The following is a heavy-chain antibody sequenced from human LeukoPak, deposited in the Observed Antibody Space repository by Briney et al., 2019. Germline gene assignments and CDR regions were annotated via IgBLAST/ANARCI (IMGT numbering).Heavy chain of an antibody. CDR2: IYTSGST. Sequence: SETLSLTCTVSGGSISSYYWNWIRQPAGKGLEWIGRIYTSGSTNYNPSLKSRVTMSVDTSKNQFSLKLSSVTAADTAVYYCAREYDDFWSGYYPFDPWGQGTLVTVSS. J-gene: IGHJ5*02. V-gene: IGHV4-4*07. CDR3: AREYDDFWSGYYPFDP. D-gene: IGHD3-3*01. CDR1: GGSISSYY.